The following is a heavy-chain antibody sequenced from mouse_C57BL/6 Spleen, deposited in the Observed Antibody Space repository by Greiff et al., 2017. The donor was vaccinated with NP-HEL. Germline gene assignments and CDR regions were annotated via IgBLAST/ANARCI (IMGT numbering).Heavy chain of an antibody. D-gene: IGHD1-1*01. CDR2: IYPGSGST. CDR1: GYTFTSYW. J-gene: IGHJ4*01. CDR3: ARRGDYYGSSYRAMDY. Sequence: QVQLKQPGAELVKPGASVKMSCKASGYTFTSYWITWVKQRPGQGLEWIGDIYPGSGSTNYNEKFKSKATLTVDTSSSTAYMQLSSLTSEDSAVYYCARRGDYYGSSYRAMDYWGQGTSVTVSS. V-gene: IGHV1-55*01.